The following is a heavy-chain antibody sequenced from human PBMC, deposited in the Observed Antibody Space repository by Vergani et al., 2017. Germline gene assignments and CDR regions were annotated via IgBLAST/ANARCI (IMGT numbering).Heavy chain of an antibody. Sequence: QLQLQESGPGLVKPSETLSLTCTVSGGSISSSSYYWGWIRQPAGKGLEWIGRIYTSGSTNYNPSLKSRVTMSVDTSKNQFSLKLSSVTAADTAVYYCARGMAVGGPNWFDPWGQGTLVTVSS. D-gene: IGHD2-8*01. CDR2: IYTSGST. CDR1: GGSISSSSYY. CDR3: ARGMAVGGPNWFDP. V-gene: IGHV4-61*02. J-gene: IGHJ5*02.